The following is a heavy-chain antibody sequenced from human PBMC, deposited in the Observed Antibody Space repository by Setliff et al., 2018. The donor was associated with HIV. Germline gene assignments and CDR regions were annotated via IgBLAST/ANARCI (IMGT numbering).Heavy chain of an antibody. CDR3: TRDLWGDDYYYNNMDV. J-gene: IGHJ6*03. CDR1: GASITSHN. Sequence: TLSLTCSVSGASITSHNWSWIRQAAGKGLEWIGRIYTRGNTNYNPSLRSRVTMSVDTSKNQFSLKVTSVTAADTAVCYCTRDLWGDDYYYNNMDVWGKGTTVTVSS. V-gene: IGHV4-4*07. CDR2: IYTRGNT. D-gene: IGHD2-21*02.